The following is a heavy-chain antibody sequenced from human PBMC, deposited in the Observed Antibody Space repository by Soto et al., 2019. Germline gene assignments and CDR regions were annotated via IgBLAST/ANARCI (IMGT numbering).Heavy chain of an antibody. CDR3: GREPYVSYYGVDV. J-gene: IGHJ6*02. V-gene: IGHV3-23*01. CDR1: GFTFSNYG. Sequence: EVQLLESGGGLVQPGESLRLSCAASGFTFSNYGINWVRQAPGKGLEWVAGISGGGGSTYYADSVKGRFTISRDPSKNTLYLQMDRLRAEDTARYYCGREPYVSYYGVDVWGQGTTVIVSS. CDR2: ISGGGGST. D-gene: IGHD3-10*02.